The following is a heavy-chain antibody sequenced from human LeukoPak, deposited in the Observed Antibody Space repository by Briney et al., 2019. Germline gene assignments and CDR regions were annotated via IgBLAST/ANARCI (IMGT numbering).Heavy chain of an antibody. J-gene: IGHJ6*02. V-gene: IGHV1-8*01. Sequence: GASVKVSCKASGYTFTSYDINWVRQATGQELEWMGWMNPNSGNTGYAQKFQGRVTMTRNTPISTAYMELSSLRSEDTAVYYCARGREQWLVQIINYYYYYGMDVWGQGTTVTVSS. D-gene: IGHD6-19*01. CDR3: ARGREQWLVQIINYYYYYGMDV. CDR1: GYTFTSYD. CDR2: MNPNSGNT.